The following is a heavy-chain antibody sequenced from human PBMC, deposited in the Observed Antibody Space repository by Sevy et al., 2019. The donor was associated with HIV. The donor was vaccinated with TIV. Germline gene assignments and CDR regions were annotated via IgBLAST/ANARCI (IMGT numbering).Heavy chain of an antibody. CDR1: GGSIINYY. CDR2: ISSRGDT. CDR3: TRGPPFRGAYVWCSYLPYRKFAMDE. J-gene: IGHJ6*02. D-gene: IGHD3-16*02. Sequence: SETLSLTCTVSGGSIINYYWSWLRQPAGKGLEWIGRISSRGDTHYNPSLQSRVTLSVDTSKKEFSLSLTSVTAADTAIYYRTRGPPFRGAYVWCSYLPYRKFAMDEWGQGTTVTVSS. V-gene: IGHV4-4*07.